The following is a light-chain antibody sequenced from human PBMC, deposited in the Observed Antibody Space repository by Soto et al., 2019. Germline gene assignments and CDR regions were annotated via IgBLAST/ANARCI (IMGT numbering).Light chain of an antibody. V-gene: IGKV3-20*01. J-gene: IGKJ1*01. Sequence: EIVLTQSPGTLSLSPGERATLSCRASQSVSSSYLAWYQQKAGQAPRLLIHGASSRATGIPDRFSGSGSGTDFTLTISRLEPEDFAVYYCQQYSGSLPWTFGQGTKVEIK. CDR3: QQYSGSLPWT. CDR2: GAS. CDR1: QSVSSSY.